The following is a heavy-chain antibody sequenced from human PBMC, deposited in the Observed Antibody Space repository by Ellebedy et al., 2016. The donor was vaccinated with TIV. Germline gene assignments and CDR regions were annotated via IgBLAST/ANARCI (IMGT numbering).Heavy chain of an antibody. CDR2: TSGDGSST. J-gene: IGHJ4*02. Sequence: PGGSLRLSCAASGFTISNYWMHWVRQAPGKGLVWVSATSGDGSSTIYADSVKGRFTISRDNAKNTLYLQMHSLRAEDTAVYYCVWSGYYHSLDYWGQGTLVTVSS. CDR3: VWSGYYHSLDY. D-gene: IGHD3-3*01. V-gene: IGHV3-74*01. CDR1: GFTISNYW.